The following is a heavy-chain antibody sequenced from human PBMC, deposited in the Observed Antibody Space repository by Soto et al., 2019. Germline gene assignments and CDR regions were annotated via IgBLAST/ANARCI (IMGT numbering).Heavy chain of an antibody. CDR3: ARESPDYYYGMDV. Sequence: EVQLVETGGGLIQPGGSLRLSCAASGFTVSSNYMSWVRQAPGKGLEWVSVIYSGGSTYYADSVKGRFTISRDNSKNTLYVQMNSLRAEDTAVYYCARESPDYYYGMDVWGQGTTVTVSS. V-gene: IGHV3-53*02. J-gene: IGHJ6*02. CDR2: IYSGGST. CDR1: GFTVSSNY.